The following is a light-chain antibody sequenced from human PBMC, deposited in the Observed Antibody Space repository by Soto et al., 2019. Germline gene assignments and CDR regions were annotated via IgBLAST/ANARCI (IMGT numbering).Light chain of an antibody. CDR2: GAS. J-gene: IGKJ1*01. Sequence: EIVLTQFPASQSLSQGERATLSCRAIQSVSYDFLAWYQQKPGQAPRLLIYGASTRATDVPDRFSGSGSGADFTLSISRLEPDDFAVYYCQPYGSSSSRTFGQGIKLDI. CDR1: QSVSYDF. CDR3: QPYGSSSSRT. V-gene: IGKV3-20*01.